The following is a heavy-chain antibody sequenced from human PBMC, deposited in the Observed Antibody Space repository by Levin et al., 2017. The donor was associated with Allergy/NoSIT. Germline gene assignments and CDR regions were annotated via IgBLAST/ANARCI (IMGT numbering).Heavy chain of an antibody. Sequence: LSLTCAASGFTFSNYWMSWVRQAPGKGLEWVANMNGDGSSKNYVDSVKGRFTISRDNAKNSLYLQMNSLRGEDTALYYCAREPPRRSDDGGAWGQGTLVTVAS. CDR2: MNGDGSSK. CDR3: AREPPRRSDDGGA. J-gene: IGHJ4*02. CDR1: GFTFSNYW. D-gene: IGHD2-21*01. V-gene: IGHV3-7*01.